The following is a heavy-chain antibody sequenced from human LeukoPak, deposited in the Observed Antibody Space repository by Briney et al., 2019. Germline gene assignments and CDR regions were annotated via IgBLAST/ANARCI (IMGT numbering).Heavy chain of an antibody. CDR3: ARGAFNYEMLTGYYSDLQS. J-gene: IGHJ5*02. V-gene: IGHV1-69*06. D-gene: IGHD3-9*01. CDR2: VLPLSNTV. Sequence: GASVKVSCKASGGTFHSYTFTWVRQAPGQGLEWMGRVLPLSNTVDYAQKLRGRVTITADKSTRTAYMELRSLTSEDTAVYYCARGAFNYEMLTGYYSDLQSWGQGTLVIVSS. CDR1: GGTFHSYT.